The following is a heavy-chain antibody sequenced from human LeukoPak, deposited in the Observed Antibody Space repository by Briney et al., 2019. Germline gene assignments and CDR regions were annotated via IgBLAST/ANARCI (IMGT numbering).Heavy chain of an antibody. CDR1: GFTFSSYS. D-gene: IGHD1-26*01. CDR3: ARDTEGIVGATAAG. J-gene: IGHJ4*02. CDR2: ISYDGSNK. V-gene: IGHV3-30*04. Sequence: PGRSLRLSCAASGFTFSSYSMHWVRQAPSKGLEWVAVISYDGSNKYYADSVKGRFTISRDNSKNTLYLQMNSLRAEDTAVYYCARDTEGIVGATAAGWGQGTLVTVSS.